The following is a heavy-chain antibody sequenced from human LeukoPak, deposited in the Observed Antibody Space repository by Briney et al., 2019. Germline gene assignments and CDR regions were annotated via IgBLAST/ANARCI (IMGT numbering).Heavy chain of an antibody. V-gene: IGHV4-4*07. CDR1: GGSISSYY. Sequence: PSETLSLTCTVSGGSISSYYWSWIRQPAGKGLEWIGRIYTSGSTNYNPSLKSRVTMSVDTSKNQFSLKLSSVTAADTAVYYCARQRYCSSTSCYTRDYWGQGTLVTVSS. J-gene: IGHJ4*02. D-gene: IGHD2-2*02. CDR2: IYTSGST. CDR3: ARQRYCSSTSCYTRDY.